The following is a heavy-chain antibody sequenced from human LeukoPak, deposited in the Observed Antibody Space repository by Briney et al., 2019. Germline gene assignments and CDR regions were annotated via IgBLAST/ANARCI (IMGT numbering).Heavy chain of an antibody. J-gene: IGHJ4*02. CDR3: ARGGGSYYDFWSGYYPYFDY. Sequence: TLSLTCTVSGGSINSGVYYWSWIRQPAGKGLEWIGRIYTNGNSDYDPSLESRVTISLDTSKNQFSLKLSSVTAADTAVYYCARGGGSYYDFWSGYYPYFDYWGQGTLVTVSS. D-gene: IGHD3-3*01. CDR2: IYTNGNS. CDR1: GGSINSGVYY. V-gene: IGHV4-61*02.